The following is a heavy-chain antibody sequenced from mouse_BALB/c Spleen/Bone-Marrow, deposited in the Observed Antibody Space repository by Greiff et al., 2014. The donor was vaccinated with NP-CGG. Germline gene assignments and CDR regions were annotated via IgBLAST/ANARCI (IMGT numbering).Heavy chain of an antibody. Sequence: VQLKESGAELVKSGASVKLSCTASSFNIKDTYMHWVKQRPEQGLEWIGRIDPANGNTKYDPKFQGKATITADTSSNTAYLQLSSLTFEDTAVYYCASYVYGYYFDYWGQGTTLTVSS. D-gene: IGHD2-2*01. V-gene: IGHV14-3*02. CDR2: IDPANGNT. CDR3: ASYVYGYYFDY. J-gene: IGHJ2*01. CDR1: SFNIKDTY.